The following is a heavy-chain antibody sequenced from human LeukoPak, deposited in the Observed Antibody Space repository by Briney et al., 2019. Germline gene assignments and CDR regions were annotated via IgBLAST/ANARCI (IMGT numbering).Heavy chain of an antibody. J-gene: IGHJ5*02. CDR1: GGSFSGYY. D-gene: IGHD3-3*01. V-gene: IGHV4-34*01. CDR2: INHSGST. Sequence: SETLSLTCAVYGGSFSGYYWSWIRQPPGKGLEWIGEINHSGSTNYNPSLKSRVTISVDTSKNQFSLKLSSVTAADTAVYYCARAHRKRITIFSATDSWFDPWGPGTLVTVSS. CDR3: ARAHRKRITIFSATDSWFDP.